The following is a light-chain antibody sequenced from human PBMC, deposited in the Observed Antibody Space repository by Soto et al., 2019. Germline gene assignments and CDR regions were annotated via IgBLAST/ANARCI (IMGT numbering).Light chain of an antibody. CDR2: AAS. J-gene: IGKJ4*01. CDR1: LGISIW. Sequence: DIQMTQSPSSVSAAVGDRVTITCRESLGISIWLAWYQQKPGEDPKLLIYAASNLESGVPSRFSGTGSGTDFSLTISSLQPEDFATYFCQQADSFPLTFGGGTKVEIK. V-gene: IGKV1-12*01. CDR3: QQADSFPLT.